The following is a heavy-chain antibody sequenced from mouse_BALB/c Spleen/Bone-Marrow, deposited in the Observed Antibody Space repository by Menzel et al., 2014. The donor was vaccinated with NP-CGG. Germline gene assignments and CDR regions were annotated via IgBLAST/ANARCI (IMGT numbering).Heavy chain of an antibody. D-gene: IGHD1-2*01. V-gene: IGHV14-3*02. CDR3: ARGGTTATWYFDV. CDR1: GFNIKDTY. CDR2: IDPANGNT. Sequence: EVQVVESGAELVKPGASVKLSCTASGFNIKDTYMHWVKQRPEQGLEWIGRIDPANGNTKYDPKFQGKATITADTSSNTAYLQLSNLTSEDTAVYYCARGGTTATWYFDVWGAGTTVTVSS. J-gene: IGHJ1*01.